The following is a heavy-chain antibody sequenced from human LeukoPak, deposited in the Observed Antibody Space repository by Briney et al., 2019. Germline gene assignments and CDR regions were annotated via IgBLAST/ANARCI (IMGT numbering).Heavy chain of an antibody. J-gene: IGHJ5*02. CDR3: ARDLVGATAS. V-gene: IGHV3-30*03. CDR2: ISYDGSNK. D-gene: IGHD1-26*01. Sequence: GGSLRLSCAASGFTFSSYGMHWVRQAPGKGLEWVAVISYDGSNKYYADSVKGRFTISRDNSKNTLYLQMNSLRDEDTAVYYCARDLVGATASWGQGTLVTVSS. CDR1: GFTFSSYG.